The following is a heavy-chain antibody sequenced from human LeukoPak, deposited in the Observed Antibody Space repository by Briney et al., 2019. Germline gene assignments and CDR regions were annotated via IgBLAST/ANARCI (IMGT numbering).Heavy chain of an antibody. Sequence: GGSLRLSCAVSGITLSNYGMSWVRQAPGKGLEWVAGISDSGGSTNYADSVKGRFTISRDNPKNTLYLQMNSLRAEDTAVYFCARRGVVTRVILVGFHKEAFYFDSWGQGALVTVSS. CDR2: ISDSGGST. V-gene: IGHV3-23*01. D-gene: IGHD3-22*01. J-gene: IGHJ4*02. CDR3: ARRGVVTRVILVGFHKEAFYFDS. CDR1: GITLSNYG.